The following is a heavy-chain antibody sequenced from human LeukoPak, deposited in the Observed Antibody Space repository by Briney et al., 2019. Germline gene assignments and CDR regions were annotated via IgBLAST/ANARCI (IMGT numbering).Heavy chain of an antibody. CDR2: INPNSGGT. CDR3: ARGFAGSGRFVY. D-gene: IGHD3-10*01. J-gene: IGHJ4*02. Sequence: ASVKVSCKASGYTFTAYYIHWVRLAPGQGLEWMGWINPNSGGTESAQKFQGRVTMTRDTSTSTVYMELSSLRSEDTAVYYCARGFAGSGRFVYCGQGNLVTVSS. CDR1: GYTFTAYY. V-gene: IGHV1-2*02.